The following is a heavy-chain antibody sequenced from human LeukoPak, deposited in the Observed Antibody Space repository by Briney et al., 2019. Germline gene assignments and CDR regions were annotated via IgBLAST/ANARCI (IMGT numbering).Heavy chain of an antibody. CDR1: GFTFSSYS. Sequence: PGGSLRLSCAASGFTFSSYSMNWVRQAPGKWLEWVSSISSSSSYIYYADSVKGRFTISRDNAKNSLCLQMNSLRAEDTAVYYCARDGLGFEAVIDYWGQGTLVTVSS. V-gene: IGHV3-21*01. D-gene: IGHD3-10*01. CDR3: ARDGLGFEAVIDY. J-gene: IGHJ4*02. CDR2: ISSSSSYI.